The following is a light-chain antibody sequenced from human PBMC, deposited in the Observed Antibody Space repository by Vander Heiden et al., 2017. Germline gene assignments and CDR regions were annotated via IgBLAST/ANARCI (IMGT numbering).Light chain of an antibody. CDR2: RDD. CDR1: NIGSKN. J-gene: IGLJ2*01. V-gene: IGLV3-9*01. Sequence: SYEVTQPPSLSVALGQTASITCGGDNIGSKNVHWYQERPGQAPVVVIYRDDQRPSEIPERFSGSNSGNTATLTITGAQAGDEAAYFCQVWDTSTSVVFGGGTKVTVL. CDR3: QVWDTSTSVV.